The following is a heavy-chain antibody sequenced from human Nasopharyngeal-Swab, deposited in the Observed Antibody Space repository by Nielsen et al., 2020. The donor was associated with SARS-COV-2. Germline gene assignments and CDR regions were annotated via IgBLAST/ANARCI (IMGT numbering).Heavy chain of an antibody. CDR1: GFTFSSYW. J-gene: IGHJ6*03. D-gene: IGHD3-3*01. V-gene: IGHV3-74*01. CDR3: ARTAGITIFGVVPKGYYYMDV. Sequence: GESLKISCAASGFTFSSYWMHWVRQAPGKGLVWVSRINSDGSSTSYADSVKGRFTISRDNAKNTLYLQMNSLRAEDTAVYYCARTAGITIFGVVPKGYYYMDVWGKGTTVTVSS. CDR2: INSDGSST.